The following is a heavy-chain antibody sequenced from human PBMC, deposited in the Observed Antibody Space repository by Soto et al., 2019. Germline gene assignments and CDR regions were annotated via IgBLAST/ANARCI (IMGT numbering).Heavy chain of an antibody. D-gene: IGHD4-4*01. V-gene: IGHV3-9*01. CDR2: ISWNTDNI. CDR3: AKDLYSNYGDAFEI. Sequence: GGSLRLSCAASGFTIDDYAMHWVRQAPGKGLEWVSGISWNTDNIGYADSVKGRFTISRDNVKNSLYLQMNSLRAEDTALYYCAKDLYSNYGDAFEIWGQGTMVTVSS. CDR1: GFTIDDYA. J-gene: IGHJ3*02.